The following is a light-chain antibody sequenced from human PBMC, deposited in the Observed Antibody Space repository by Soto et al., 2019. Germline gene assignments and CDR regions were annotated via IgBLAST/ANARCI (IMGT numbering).Light chain of an antibody. Sequence: DIVMTQSPLSLPVTPGEPASISCRSSQSLYSDGNNYLDWYLQKPGQSPQVLVYLVSNRASGVPDRVSGSGSGADFTLKISRVEAEDVGAYYCMQRLQIAWTFGRGTKVDIK. V-gene: IGKV2-28*01. J-gene: IGKJ1*01. CDR2: LVS. CDR1: QSLYSDGNNY. CDR3: MQRLQIAWT.